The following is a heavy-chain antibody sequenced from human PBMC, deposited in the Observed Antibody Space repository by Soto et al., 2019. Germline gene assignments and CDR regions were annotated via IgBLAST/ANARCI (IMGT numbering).Heavy chain of an antibody. CDR1: GGTFSSYT. V-gene: IGHV1-69*04. Sequence: KKTPASVKVSCKASGGTFSSYTISWVRQAPGQGLEWMGRIIPILGIANYAQKFQGRVTITADKSTSTAYMELSSLRSEDTAVYYCARDPGETYYYDSSGYYWLDYWGQGTLVTVSS. CDR2: IIPILGIA. CDR3: ARDPGETYYYDSSGYYWLDY. J-gene: IGHJ4*02. D-gene: IGHD3-22*01.